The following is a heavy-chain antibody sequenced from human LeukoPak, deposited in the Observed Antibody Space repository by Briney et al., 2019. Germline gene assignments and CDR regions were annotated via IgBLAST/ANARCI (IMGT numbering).Heavy chain of an antibody. Sequence: ASVKVSCKASGYTFTSYGISWVRQAPGQGLEWMGWISAYNGNTNYAQKLQGRVTMTTDTSTSTAYMELRSLRSDDTAVYYCARGPFGGLRYCSSTSCLPEYFQHWGQGTLVTVSS. V-gene: IGHV1-18*01. J-gene: IGHJ1*01. D-gene: IGHD2-2*01. CDR3: ARGPFGGLRYCSSTSCLPEYFQH. CDR2: ISAYNGNT. CDR1: GYTFTSYG.